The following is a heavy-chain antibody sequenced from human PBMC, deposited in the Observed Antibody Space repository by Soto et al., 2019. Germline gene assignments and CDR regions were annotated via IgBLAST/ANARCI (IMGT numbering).Heavy chain of an antibody. Sequence: QVQLQESSLGLVKPSETLSLTCTVSCDSISRYYWSWIRLSPGKGLEWIGYIYYSGETNYNPSVKSRVTISVDRTKNQFSLKLSSVTAADTAVYYCARDQGGEFLKGSGMDVWGQGTTVTVSS. J-gene: IGHJ6*02. CDR3: ARDQGGEFLKGSGMDV. CDR1: CDSISRYY. CDR2: IYYSGET. V-gene: IGHV4-59*01. D-gene: IGHD3-10*01.